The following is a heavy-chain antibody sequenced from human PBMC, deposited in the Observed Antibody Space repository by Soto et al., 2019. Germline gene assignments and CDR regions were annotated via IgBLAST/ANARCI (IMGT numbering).Heavy chain of an antibody. CDR2: ISGSGGST. CDR3: AKDKAYYDFWSGYWGSDAFDI. V-gene: IGHV3-23*01. J-gene: IGHJ3*02. CDR1: GFTFSSYA. D-gene: IGHD3-3*01. Sequence: GGSLRLSCAASGFTFSSYAMSWVRQAPGKGLEWVSAISGSGGSTYYADSVKGRFTISRDNSKNTLYLQMNSLRAEDTAVYYCAKDKAYYDFWSGYWGSDAFDIWGQGTMVTVS.